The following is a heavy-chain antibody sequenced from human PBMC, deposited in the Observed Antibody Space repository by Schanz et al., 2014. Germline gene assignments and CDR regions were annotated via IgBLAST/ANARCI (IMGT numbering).Heavy chain of an antibody. CDR2: ISAYTNNT. CDR3: ARGRGCTGGSCYSWFDL. J-gene: IGHJ5*02. Sequence: GPEVKEPGASVKVSCEASRYTFNTYGLNWVRQAPGQGLEWMGWISAYTNNTNYAQKVQGRVTMTTDTSTGTAYMELRNLRSEDTAVYFCARGRGCTGGSCYSWFDLWGQGTLVTVAS. V-gene: IGHV1-18*01. CDR1: RYTFNTYG. D-gene: IGHD2-15*01.